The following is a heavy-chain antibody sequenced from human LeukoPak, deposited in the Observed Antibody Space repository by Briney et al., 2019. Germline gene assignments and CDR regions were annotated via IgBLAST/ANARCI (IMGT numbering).Heavy chain of an antibody. CDR2: IYYSGST. D-gene: IGHD1-1*01. CDR1: GGSISSSSYY. CDR3: ARSHVPELEPHNWFDP. V-gene: IGHV4-39*07. Sequence: TSETLSLTCTVSGGSISSSSYYWGWIRQPPGKGLEWIGSIYYSGSTYYNPSLKSRVTISVDTSKNQFSLKLSSVTAADTAVYYCARSHVPELEPHNWFDPWGQGTLVTVSS. J-gene: IGHJ5*02.